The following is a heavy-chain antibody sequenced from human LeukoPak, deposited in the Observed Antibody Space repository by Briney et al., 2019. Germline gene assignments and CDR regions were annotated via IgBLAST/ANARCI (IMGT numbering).Heavy chain of an antibody. Sequence: ASVKVSCKASGYIFTEHHINWVRQAPGQGLEWMGWISAYNGNTNYAQRLQGRVTMTTDTSTSTAYMELRSLRSDDTVVYYCARDRDYGDYNTQDLFVYWGQGTLVTVSS. CDR2: ISAYNGNT. V-gene: IGHV1-18*01. CDR1: GYIFTEHH. D-gene: IGHD4-17*01. J-gene: IGHJ4*02. CDR3: ARDRDYGDYNTQDLFVY.